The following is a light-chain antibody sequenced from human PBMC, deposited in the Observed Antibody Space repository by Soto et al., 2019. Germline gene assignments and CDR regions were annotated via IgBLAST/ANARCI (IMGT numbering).Light chain of an antibody. CDR1: SGHNTYS. J-gene: IGLJ2*01. Sequence: QLVLTQSPSASASLGASVKLTCTLSSGHNTYSIAWHQQQPEKGPRFLMKLKSDGSHSRGDGIPDRFSGSSSGAERYLTISSLQSEDEADYYCQTWATGIQVFGVGTKLIVL. V-gene: IGLV4-69*01. CDR2: LKSDGSH. CDR3: QTWATGIQV.